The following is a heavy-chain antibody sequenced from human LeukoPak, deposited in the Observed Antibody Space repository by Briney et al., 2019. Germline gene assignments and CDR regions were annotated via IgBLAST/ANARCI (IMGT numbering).Heavy chain of an antibody. CDR1: GGSISSSNW. Sequence: SETLSLTCAVSGGSISSSNWWSWVRPPPGKGLEWIGRISYSGTTYYNPSLKSRVTISVDTSKNQFSLKLNSVTAADTAVFYCAANSADYNTLGSSYKVWGQGTLVTVSS. V-gene: IGHV4-4*02. D-gene: IGHD3-10*01. CDR2: ISYSGTT. CDR3: AANSADYNTLGSSYKV. J-gene: IGHJ4*02.